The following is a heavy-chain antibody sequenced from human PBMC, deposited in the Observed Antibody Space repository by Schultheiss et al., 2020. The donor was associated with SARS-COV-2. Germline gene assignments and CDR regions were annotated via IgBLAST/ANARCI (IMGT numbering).Heavy chain of an antibody. Sequence: ASVKISCKASGYTFTSYDINWVRQATGQGLEWMGWINPNSGGTNYAQKFQGRVTITEDKSTSTAYMELSSLRSEDTAVYYCARPDRQYCSSTSCLYYYYGMDVWGQGTTVTVSS. CDR3: ARPDRQYCSSTSCLYYYYGMDV. D-gene: IGHD2-2*01. J-gene: IGHJ6*02. CDR2: INPNSGGT. V-gene: IGHV1-8*01. CDR1: GYTFTSYD.